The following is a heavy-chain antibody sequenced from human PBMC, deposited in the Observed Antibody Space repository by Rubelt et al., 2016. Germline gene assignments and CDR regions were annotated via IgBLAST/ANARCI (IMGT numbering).Heavy chain of an antibody. V-gene: IGHV3-30*19. D-gene: IGHD2-2*01. CDR2: ISYDGSNK. Sequence: GFTFSSYDMHWVRQAPGKGLEWVALISYDGSNKYYADSVKGRFTISRDNSKNTLYLQMNSLRAEDTSVYYCASSIVVVPAANYYYGMDVCGQGTTVTVS. J-gene: IGHJ6*02. CDR1: GFTFSSYD. CDR3: ASSIVVVPAANYYYGMDV.